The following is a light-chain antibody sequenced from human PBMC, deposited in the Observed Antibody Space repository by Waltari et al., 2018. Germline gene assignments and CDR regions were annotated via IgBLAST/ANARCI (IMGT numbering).Light chain of an antibody. CDR2: GAS. CDR3: QQYGSPFT. Sequence: EIVLTQSPGTLSLSPGERATLSCRASQSVSSSYLAWYQQKPGQAPRRLIYGASSRATGSPDRFSGSGAGTDFTRTISRLEPEDFAGYYCQQYGSPFTFGQGTKLEIK. V-gene: IGKV3-20*01. CDR1: QSVSSSY. J-gene: IGKJ2*01.